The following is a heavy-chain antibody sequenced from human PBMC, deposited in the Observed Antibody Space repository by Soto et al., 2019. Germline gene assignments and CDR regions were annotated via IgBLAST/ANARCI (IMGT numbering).Heavy chain of an antibody. CDR3: ARWSIGSSWYHANYYYYYGMDV. CDR2: ISAYNGNT. D-gene: IGHD6-13*01. CDR1: GYTFTSYG. Sequence: ASVKVSCKASGYTFTSYGISWVRQAPGQGLDWMGWISAYNGNTNYAQKLQGRVTMTTDTSTSTAYMELRSLRSDDTAVYYCARWSIGSSWYHANYYYYYGMDVWGQGTTVTVSS. J-gene: IGHJ6*02. V-gene: IGHV1-18*01.